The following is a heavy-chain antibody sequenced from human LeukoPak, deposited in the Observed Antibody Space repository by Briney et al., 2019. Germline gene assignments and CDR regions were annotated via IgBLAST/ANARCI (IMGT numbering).Heavy chain of an antibody. V-gene: IGHV4-59*01. D-gene: IGHD3-22*01. CDR1: GGSISRYY. Sequence: SETLSLTCTVSGGSISRYYWNWIRQPPGERLEWIGWIHYSGSTAYNPSLESRVTMSVDTSKNRISLKTTSVTAADTATYYCARWGYFDSSGYFVVDYWGQGALVTVSS. CDR3: ARWGYFDSSGYFVVDY. J-gene: IGHJ4*02. CDR2: IHYSGST.